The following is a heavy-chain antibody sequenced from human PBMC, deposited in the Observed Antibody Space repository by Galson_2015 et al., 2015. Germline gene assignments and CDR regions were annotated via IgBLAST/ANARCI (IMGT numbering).Heavy chain of an antibody. V-gene: IGHV3-48*03. CDR2: ISSSGSTI. Sequence: SLRLSCAASGFTFSSYDMNWVRQAPGKGLEWVSYISSSGSTIYYADSVKGRFTISRDNAKNSLYLQMNSLRAEDTAVYYCARDPSSSLDYYGMDVWDQGTTVTVSS. CDR1: GFTFSSYD. CDR3: ARDPSSSLDYYGMDV. J-gene: IGHJ6*02. D-gene: IGHD6-19*01.